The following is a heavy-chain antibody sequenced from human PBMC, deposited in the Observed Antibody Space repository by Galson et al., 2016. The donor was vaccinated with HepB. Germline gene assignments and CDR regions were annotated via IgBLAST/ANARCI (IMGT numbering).Heavy chain of an antibody. Sequence: SLRLSCAASGFSFSSYPMNWVRQAPGKGLEWVSLISFDGSHEYYAGSVKGRFTVSRDSSNNTLYLQMNSLRVEDTDYYYCAKVVGAITLGAFDIWGQGTMVTVSS. J-gene: IGHJ3*02. V-gene: IGHV3-30*04. CDR3: AKVVGAITLGAFDI. D-gene: IGHD1-26*01. CDR2: ISFDGSHE. CDR1: GFSFSSYP.